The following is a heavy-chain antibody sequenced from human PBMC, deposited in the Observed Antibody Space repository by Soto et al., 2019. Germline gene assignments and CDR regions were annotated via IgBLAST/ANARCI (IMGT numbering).Heavy chain of an antibody. CDR2: ISGSGGST. V-gene: IGHV3-23*01. J-gene: IGHJ6*02. CDR3: AKSWMDCSGGSCPGYYYGMDV. D-gene: IGHD2-15*01. CDR1: GFTFSSYA. Sequence: GGSLRLSCAASGFTFSSYAMSWVRQAPGKGLEWVSAISGSGGSTYYADSVKGRFTISRDNSKNTLYLQMNSLRAEDTAVYYCAKSWMDCSGGSCPGYYYGMDVWGQGTTVTVSS.